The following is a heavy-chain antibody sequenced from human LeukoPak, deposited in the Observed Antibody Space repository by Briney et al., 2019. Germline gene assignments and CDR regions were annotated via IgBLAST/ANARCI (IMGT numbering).Heavy chain of an antibody. D-gene: IGHD6-13*01. J-gene: IGHJ4*02. V-gene: IGHV3-43*01. CDR3: AKDSIRFQGIAAAAPFDY. CDR1: GFTFDDYT. CDR2: ISWDGGST. Sequence: GGSLRLSCAASGFTFDDYTMHWVRQAPGKGLEWVSLISWDGGSTYYADSVKGRFTISRDNSKNSLYLRMNSLRTEDTALYYCAKDSIRFQGIAAAAPFDYWGQGTLVTVSS.